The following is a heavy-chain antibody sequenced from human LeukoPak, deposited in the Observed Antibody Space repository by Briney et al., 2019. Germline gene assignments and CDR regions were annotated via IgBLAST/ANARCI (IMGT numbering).Heavy chain of an antibody. D-gene: IGHD4-17*01. J-gene: IGHJ4*02. CDR2: INHSENT. CDR3: ARGIDWDYGDYEALNYFDY. V-gene: IGHV4-34*01. CDR1: GGSFSGYY. Sequence: SETLSLTCAVYGGSFSGYYWSWIRQPPGKGLEWIGEINHSENTNYNPSLKSRVTISVDTSKNQFSLRLSSVTAADTAVYYCARGIDWDYGDYEALNYFDYWGQGTLVTVSS.